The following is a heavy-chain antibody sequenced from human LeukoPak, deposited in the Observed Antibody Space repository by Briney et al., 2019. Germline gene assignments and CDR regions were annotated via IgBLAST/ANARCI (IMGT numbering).Heavy chain of an antibody. V-gene: IGHV3-21*01. CDR2: ISGNSNNI. D-gene: IGHD4-17*01. CDR1: GFTFSGYS. Sequence: PGGSLRLSCAASGFTFSGYSMNWVGQAPGKGLEWVSSISGNSNNIFYADSVRGRFTISRDNTKNSLYLQMNRLSADDTALYYCARDRLYGDYDSNFDSWGQGTLVTVSS. J-gene: IGHJ4*02. CDR3: ARDRLYGDYDSNFDS.